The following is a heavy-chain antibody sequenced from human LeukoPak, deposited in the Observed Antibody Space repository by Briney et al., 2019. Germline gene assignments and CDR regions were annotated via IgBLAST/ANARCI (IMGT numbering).Heavy chain of an antibody. D-gene: IGHD2-2*01. J-gene: IGHJ1*01. CDR2: IYSSGST. CDR1: GLTVRTSS. Sequence: GGSLRLSCATSGLTVRTSSMSWVRQAPGKGLEWVAVIYSSGSTYYEDSVNGRCTISRDTSKSSMYLQMDHLRAEDTAVYDCASAREYCIYSNCYEYFQDWGRGTLVTVS. CDR3: ASAREYCIYSNCYEYFQD. V-gene: IGHV3-53*01.